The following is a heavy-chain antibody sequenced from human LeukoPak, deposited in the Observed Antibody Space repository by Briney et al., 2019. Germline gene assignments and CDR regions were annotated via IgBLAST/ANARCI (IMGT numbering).Heavy chain of an antibody. CDR1: GYTFTSYG. J-gene: IGHJ5*02. V-gene: IGHV1-18*01. D-gene: IGHD4-17*01. CDR3: ARDKPTVTTPNWFDP. Sequence: ASVKVSCKASGYTFTSYGISWVRQAPGQGLEWMGWISAYNGNTNYARKLQGRVTMTTDTSTSTAYMELRSLRSDDTAVYYCARDKPTVTTPNWFDPWGQGTLVTVSS. CDR2: ISAYNGNT.